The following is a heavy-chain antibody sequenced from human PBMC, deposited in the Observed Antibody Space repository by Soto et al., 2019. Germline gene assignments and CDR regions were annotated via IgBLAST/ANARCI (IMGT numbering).Heavy chain of an antibody. CDR2: IIPIFGTA. D-gene: IGHD2-2*01. V-gene: IGHV1-69*13. CDR1: GGTFSSYA. CDR3: ARAVVPGRFPAWPNYYYYGMDV. Sequence: SVKVSCKASGGTFSSYAISWVRQAPGQGLEWMGGIIPIFGTANYAQKFQGRVTITADESTSTAYMELSSLRSEDTAVYYCARAVVPGRFPAWPNYYYYGMDVCGQVNTVTVS. J-gene: IGHJ6*02.